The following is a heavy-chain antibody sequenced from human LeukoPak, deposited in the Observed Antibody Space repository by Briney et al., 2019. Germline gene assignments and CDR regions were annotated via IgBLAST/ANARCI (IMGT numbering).Heavy chain of an antibody. CDR2: IYSGGST. D-gene: IGHD1-26*01. J-gene: IGHJ4*02. CDR1: GFTVSSNY. Sequence: GGSLRLSCAASGFTVSSNYMSWVRQAPGKGLEWVSVIYSGGSTYYADSVKGRFTISRDNSKNTLYLQMNSLRAEDTAVYYCARIVGATRYFDYWGQGTLVTVSP. CDR3: ARIVGATRYFDY. V-gene: IGHV3-66*01.